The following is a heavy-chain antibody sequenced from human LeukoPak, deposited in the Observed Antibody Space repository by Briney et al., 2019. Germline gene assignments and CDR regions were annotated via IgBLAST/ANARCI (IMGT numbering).Heavy chain of an antibody. J-gene: IGHJ4*02. V-gene: IGHV3-23*01. Sequence: GGSLRLSCAASGFTFSSYAMSWVRQAPGKGLKWVSAISGSGGSTYYADSVKGRFTISRDNSKNTLYLQMNSLRAEDTAVYYCASSRAAAGDYWGQGTLVTVSS. D-gene: IGHD6-13*01. CDR2: ISGSGGST. CDR1: GFTFSSYA. CDR3: ASSRAAAGDY.